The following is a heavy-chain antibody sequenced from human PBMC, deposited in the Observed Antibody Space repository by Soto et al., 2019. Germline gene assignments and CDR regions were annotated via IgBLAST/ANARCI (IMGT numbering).Heavy chain of an antibody. D-gene: IGHD2-15*01. Sequence: QVQLQESGPGLVKPSETLSLTCTVSGGSITNYFWNWIRQPPGKGLEWIGYINYIGSTNYNPSLESRVTISVVSSKNQFSLKLASVTAADTAVYYCARDMRIGNHTYWYLDLWGRGTLVTVSS. CDR1: GGSITNYF. J-gene: IGHJ2*01. CDR3: ARDMRIGNHTYWYLDL. V-gene: IGHV4-59*01. CDR2: INYIGST.